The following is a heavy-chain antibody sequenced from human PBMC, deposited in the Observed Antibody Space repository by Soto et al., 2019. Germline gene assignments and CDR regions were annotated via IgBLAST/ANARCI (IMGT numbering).Heavy chain of an antibody. CDR1: GFTFSDYY. CDR3: ARVFEGLMTTSAFYVNYFDY. Sequence: AGGSLRLSCAASGFTFSDYYMSWIRQAPGKGLEWVSYISSSSGYTNYADSVKGRFTISRDNAKNSLYLQMNSLRAEDTAVYYCARVFEGLMTTSAFYVNYFDYWGQGTLVTVSS. D-gene: IGHD4-17*01. CDR2: ISSSSGYT. V-gene: IGHV3-11*06. J-gene: IGHJ4*02.